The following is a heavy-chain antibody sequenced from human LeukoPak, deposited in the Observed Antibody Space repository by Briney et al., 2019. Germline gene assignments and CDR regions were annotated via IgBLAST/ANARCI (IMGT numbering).Heavy chain of an antibody. CDR2: INHSGGT. Sequence: PSETLSLTCAAQGEPISGFFWSWIRQPPGKGLEWIAEINHSGGTNYNPSLKSRATISVDTSENQFSLRVTSVTAADTAVYYCARIRCGHTDDRCYNYWGQGTLVTVSS. CDR1: GEPISGFF. J-gene: IGHJ4*02. CDR3: ARIRCGHTDDRCYNY. V-gene: IGHV4-34*01. D-gene: IGHD2-8*01.